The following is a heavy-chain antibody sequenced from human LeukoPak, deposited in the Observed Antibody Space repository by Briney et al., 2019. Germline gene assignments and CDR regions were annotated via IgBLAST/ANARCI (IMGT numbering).Heavy chain of an antibody. V-gene: IGHV3-11*01. D-gene: IGHD5-24*01. Sequence: PGGSLRLSCVASGFTFSDYYMTRIRQSPGKGLEWVSYISNRGYSIYYADSVRGRFTISRDNSKSSLYLQMNSLTVEDSAVYYCARDKRRYDSWGQGTLVTVSS. J-gene: IGHJ5*01. CDR1: GFTFSDYY. CDR2: ISNRGYSI. CDR3: ARDKRRYDS.